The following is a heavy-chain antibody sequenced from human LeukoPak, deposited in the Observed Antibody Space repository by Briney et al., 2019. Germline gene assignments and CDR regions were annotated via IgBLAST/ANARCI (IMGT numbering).Heavy chain of an antibody. V-gene: IGHV1-2*02. D-gene: IGHD1-7*01. Sequence: ASVKVSCKASGYTFTGYYMHWVRQAPGQGLEWMGWINPNSGGTNYAQKFQGRVTMTRDTSISTAYMELSRLRSDDTAVYYCARDHRELELRLGYWGQGTLVIVSS. CDR2: INPNSGGT. CDR1: GYTFTGYY. J-gene: IGHJ4*02. CDR3: ARDHRELELRLGY.